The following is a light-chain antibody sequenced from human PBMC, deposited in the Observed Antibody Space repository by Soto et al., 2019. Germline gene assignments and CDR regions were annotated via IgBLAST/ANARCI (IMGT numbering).Light chain of an antibody. Sequence: EIVLTQSPGTLSLSPGERATLSCRASQSVSSNYLAWYQQKPGQAPRLLIYGASSRAIGIPDRFSGSGSGTDFTLTISRLEPEDFAVYYCQQYGSSPWTFGQGTKVEFK. J-gene: IGKJ1*01. CDR1: QSVSSNY. V-gene: IGKV3-20*01. CDR3: QQYGSSPWT. CDR2: GAS.